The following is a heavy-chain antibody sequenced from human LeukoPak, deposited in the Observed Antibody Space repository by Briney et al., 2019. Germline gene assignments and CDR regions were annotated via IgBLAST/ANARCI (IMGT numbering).Heavy chain of an antibody. CDR3: ARVLYSGSYPLPHAFDI. CDR1: GFTFSSYW. V-gene: IGHV3-7*01. J-gene: IGHJ3*02. D-gene: IGHD1-26*01. Sequence: GGSLRLSCAASGFTFSSYWMSWVRQAPGKGLEWVASIKQDGSEKYYVDSVKGRFTISRDNAKNSLYLQMNSLRAEDTAVYYCARVLYSGSYPLPHAFDIWGQGTMVTVSS. CDR2: IKQDGSEK.